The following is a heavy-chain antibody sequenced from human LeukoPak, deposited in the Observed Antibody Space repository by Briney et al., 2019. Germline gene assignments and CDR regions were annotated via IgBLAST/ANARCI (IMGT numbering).Heavy chain of an antibody. CDR3: AREGPPRTYDYGINEPPDY. Sequence: GGSLRLSCAASGFTFSSYAMHWVRQAPGKGLEWVAFISYDGSNKYYADSVKGRFTFSRDNSKNTLYLQMNSLRAEDTAVYYCAREGPPRTYDYGINEPPDYWGQGTLVTVSS. CDR2: ISYDGSNK. J-gene: IGHJ4*02. CDR1: GFTFSSYA. V-gene: IGHV3-30*04. D-gene: IGHD4-17*01.